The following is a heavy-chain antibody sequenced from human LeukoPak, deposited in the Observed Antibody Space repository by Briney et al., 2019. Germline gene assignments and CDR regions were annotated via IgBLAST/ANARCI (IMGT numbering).Heavy chain of an antibody. CDR3: ARHEHIVVITAIRNWFDP. CDR2: FSYSEST. J-gene: IGHJ5*02. CDR1: GDSISSSNYY. Sequence: PSETLSLTCTVSGDSISSSNYYWGWIRQPPGKGLEWLGSFSYSESTYYNPSLKSRVTIFVDTSKNHFSLKLSSVTAADTAVYYCARHEHIVVITAIRNWFDPWGQGTLVTVSS. V-gene: IGHV4-39*01. D-gene: IGHD2-21*02.